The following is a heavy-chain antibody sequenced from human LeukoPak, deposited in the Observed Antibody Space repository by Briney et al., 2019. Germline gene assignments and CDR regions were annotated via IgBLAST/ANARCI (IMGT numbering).Heavy chain of an antibody. V-gene: IGHV3-48*03. CDR1: GFTFSSYE. CDR2: ISSSGSTI. CDR3: ARLSVGYASGYYPDY. J-gene: IGHJ4*02. D-gene: IGHD3-10*01. Sequence: LTGGSLRLSCAASGFTFSSYEMNWVRQAPGKGLEWVSYISSSGSTIYYADSVKGRFTISRDNAKNSLYLQMNSLRAEDTAVYFCARLSVGYASGYYPDYWGQGTLVTVSS.